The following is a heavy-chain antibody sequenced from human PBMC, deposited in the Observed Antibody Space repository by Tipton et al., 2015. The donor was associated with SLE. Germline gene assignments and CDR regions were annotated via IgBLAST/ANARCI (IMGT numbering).Heavy chain of an antibody. CDR1: GGSMSSYC. Sequence: TLSLTCTVSGGSMSSYCWSWIRQSPRKGLEWIGYIYDRGTTNYNPSLMNRVTISLDTSESQFSLKLTSVTAADTAVYYCARHEAAPGTAGWFFDLWGRGTLVTVSS. CDR3: ARHEAAPGTAGWFFDL. J-gene: IGHJ2*01. CDR2: IYDRGTT. D-gene: IGHD6-13*01. V-gene: IGHV4-59*01.